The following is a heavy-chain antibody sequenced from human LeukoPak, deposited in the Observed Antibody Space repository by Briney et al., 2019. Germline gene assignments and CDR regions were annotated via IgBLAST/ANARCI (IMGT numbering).Heavy chain of an antibody. D-gene: IGHD2-2*01. J-gene: IGHJ4*02. CDR3: AKEENTAANS. Sequence: GGSLRLSCSASGFTFSSYAMHWVRQAPGKGLEYVSVINNNGGSTYFADSVKGRFTISRDNSKNTLYLQMSSLRAEDTAMYYCAKEENTAANSWGQGTLVSVSS. CDR2: INNNGGST. CDR1: GFTFSSYA. V-gene: IGHV3-64D*06.